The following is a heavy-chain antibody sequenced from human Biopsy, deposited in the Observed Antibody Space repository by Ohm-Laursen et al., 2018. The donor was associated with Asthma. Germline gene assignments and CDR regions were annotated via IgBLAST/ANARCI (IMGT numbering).Heavy chain of an antibody. V-gene: IGHV1-69*13. D-gene: IGHD6-19*01. CDR2: IITVFGTT. CDR1: GCTFSNFA. J-gene: IGHJ6*02. CDR3: ARCQVGYSSGWSLLLKKIYYSGMDV. Sequence: SVKVSCKAPGCTFSNFAISWVRQAPGQGLEWLGGIITVFGTTNYAQKFQGRVTITADESTSTAYMEVTSLRSEDTAIYYCARCQVGYSSGWSLLLKKIYYSGMDVWGQGTAVTVSS.